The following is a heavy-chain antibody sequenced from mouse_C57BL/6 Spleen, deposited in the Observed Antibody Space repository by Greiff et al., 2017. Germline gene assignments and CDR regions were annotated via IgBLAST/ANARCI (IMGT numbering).Heavy chain of an antibody. CDR1: GFTFSSYA. CDR2: ISDGGSYT. D-gene: IGHD2-4*01. Sequence: EVKLVESGGGLVKPGGSLKLSCAASGFTFSSYAMSWVRQTPETRLEWVATISDGGSYTYYPDNVKGRFTISRDNAKNNLYLQMSHLKSEDKSMYYSAREITTLSHYFGYWGQGTTLTVSS. CDR3: AREITTLSHYFGY. J-gene: IGHJ2*01. V-gene: IGHV5-4*01.